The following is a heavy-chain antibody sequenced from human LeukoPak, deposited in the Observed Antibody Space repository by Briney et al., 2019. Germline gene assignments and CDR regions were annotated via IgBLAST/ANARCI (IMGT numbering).Heavy chain of an antibody. CDR2: IYSGGST. CDR3: ARARRIQLWPYYYGMDV. J-gene: IGHJ6*02. D-gene: IGHD5-18*01. Sequence: GSLRLSCAASGFTVSSNYMSWVRQAPGKGLEWVSVIYSGGSTYYTDSVTGGLTISRDNSKNTLYLQMNSLRAEDTAVYYCARARRIQLWPYYYGMDVWGQGTTVTVSS. CDR1: GFTVSSNY. V-gene: IGHV3-53*01.